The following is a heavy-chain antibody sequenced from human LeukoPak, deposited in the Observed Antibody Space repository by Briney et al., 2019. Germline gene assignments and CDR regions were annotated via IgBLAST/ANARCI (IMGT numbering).Heavy chain of an antibody. D-gene: IGHD4-11*01. V-gene: IGHV3-30*18. J-gene: IGHJ6*02. CDR1: GFTFSSYG. Sequence: GGSLRLSCAASGFTFSSYGMHWVRQAPGKGLEGVAVISYDGSNKYYADSVKGRFTISRDNSKNTLYLQMNSLRAEDTAVYYCAKGAMTTYGMDVWGQGTTVSVSS. CDR2: ISYDGSNK. CDR3: AKGAMTTYGMDV.